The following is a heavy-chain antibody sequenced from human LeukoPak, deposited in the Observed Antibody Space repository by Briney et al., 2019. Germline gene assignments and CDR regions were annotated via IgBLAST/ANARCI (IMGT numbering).Heavy chain of an antibody. D-gene: IGHD3-22*01. V-gene: IGHV1-18*01. Sequence: ASVKVSCKASGYTFTSYGISWVRQAPGQGLEWMGWISAYNGNTNYAQKLQGRVTMTTDTSTSTAYMELRGLRSDDTAVYYCARDPPYYYDSSGSQYYFDYWGQGTLVTVSS. CDR1: GYTFTSYG. J-gene: IGHJ4*02. CDR3: ARDPPYYYDSSGSQYYFDY. CDR2: ISAYNGNT.